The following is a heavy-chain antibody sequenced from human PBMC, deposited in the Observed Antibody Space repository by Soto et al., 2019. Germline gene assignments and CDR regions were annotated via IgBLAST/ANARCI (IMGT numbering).Heavy chain of an antibody. Sequence: GGSLRLSCAASGFTFSSYGMHWVRQAPGKGLEWVAVIWYDGSNKYYADSVKGRFTISRDDSKNTLYLQMNSLRAEDTAVYYCARQWLVYYFDYWGQGTLVTVSS. J-gene: IGHJ4*02. CDR3: ARQWLVYYFDY. CDR1: GFTFSSYG. V-gene: IGHV3-33*01. CDR2: IWYDGSNK. D-gene: IGHD6-19*01.